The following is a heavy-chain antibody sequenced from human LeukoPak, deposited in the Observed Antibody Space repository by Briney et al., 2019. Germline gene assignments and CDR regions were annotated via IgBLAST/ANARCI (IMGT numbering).Heavy chain of an antibody. CDR1: GFTSSGYA. V-gene: IGHV3-21*01. CDR3: AREVVAETYYYDSSGFPDAFDI. D-gene: IGHD3-22*01. Sequence: GGSLRLSGAAFGFTSSGYAMSWVRQAPGKGLEWVSSISSSSSYIYYADSVKGRFTISRDNAKNSLYLQMNSLRAEDTAVYYCAREVVAETYYYDSSGFPDAFDIWGQGTMVTVSS. J-gene: IGHJ3*02. CDR2: ISSSSSYI.